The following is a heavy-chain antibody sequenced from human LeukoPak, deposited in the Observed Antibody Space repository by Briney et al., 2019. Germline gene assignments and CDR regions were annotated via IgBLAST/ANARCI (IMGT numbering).Heavy chain of an antibody. J-gene: IGHJ6*02. D-gene: IGHD6-13*01. CDR2: INTKSGGT. V-gene: IGHV1-2*02. CDR3: ARGSSSYYVYYGMDV. Sequence: ASVKVSCKASGYTFTSYYMHWVRQAPGQGLEWMGWINTKSGGTNYAQKFQGRVTMTSDTSISTAYMELSRLRSDDTAVYYCARGSSSYYVYYGMDVWGQGTTVTVSS. CDR1: GYTFTSYY.